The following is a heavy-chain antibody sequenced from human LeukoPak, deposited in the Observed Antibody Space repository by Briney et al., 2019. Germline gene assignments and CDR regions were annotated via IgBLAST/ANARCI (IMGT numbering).Heavy chain of an antibody. CDR3: TRPTFVFGVVPDYYYYMDV. Sequence: GGSLKLSCAASGFTFSGSAMHWVRQASGKGLEWVGRIRSKANSYATAYAASVKGRFTISRDDSKNTAYLQMNSLKTEDTAVYYCTRPTFVFGVVPDYYYYMDVWGEGTTVTVSS. CDR1: GFTFSGSA. V-gene: IGHV3-73*01. CDR2: IRSKANSYAT. D-gene: IGHD3-3*01. J-gene: IGHJ6*03.